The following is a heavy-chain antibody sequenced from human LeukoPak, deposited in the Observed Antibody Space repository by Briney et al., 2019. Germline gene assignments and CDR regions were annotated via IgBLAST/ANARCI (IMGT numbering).Heavy chain of an antibody. CDR2: IIPILGIA. CDR3: ARDGEMATITAYFYYGMDV. V-gene: IGHV1-69*04. J-gene: IGHJ6*02. Sequence: SVKVSCKASGGTFSSYAISWVRQAPGQGLEWMGRIIPILGIANYAQKFQGRVTITADKSTSTAYMELSSLRSEDTAVYYCARDGEMATITAYFYYGMDVWGQGTTVTVSS. D-gene: IGHD5-24*01. CDR1: GGTFSSYA.